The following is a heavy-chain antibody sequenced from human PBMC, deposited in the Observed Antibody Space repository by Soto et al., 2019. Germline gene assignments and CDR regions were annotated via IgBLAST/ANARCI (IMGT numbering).Heavy chain of an antibody. CDR3: AHSLSYCTNGVCYFDY. J-gene: IGHJ4*02. V-gene: IGHV2-5*02. CDR1: GLSLSTSGVG. D-gene: IGHD2-8*01. CDR2: IYWDDDK. Sequence: QITLKESGPTLVKPTQTLTLTCTFSGLSLSTSGVGVGWIRQPPGKALEWLALIYWDDDKRYSPSLKSRLTITKDTSKNQLVLTMTNMDPVDTATYCCAHSLSYCTNGVCYFDYWGQGTLVTVSS.